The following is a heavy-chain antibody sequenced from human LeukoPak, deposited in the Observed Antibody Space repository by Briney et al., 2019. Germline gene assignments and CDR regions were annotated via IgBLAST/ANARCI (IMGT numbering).Heavy chain of an antibody. CDR1: GGSFSTYY. V-gene: IGHV4-34*01. J-gene: IGHJ4*02. Sequence: SETPSLTCAVYGGSFSTYYWSWIRQPPGQGLEWIGEINHTGSTNYNPSLKSRVTISVDTSKNQFSLKLSSVTAADTAVYYCATLPRREMATISEDYWGQGTLVTASS. CDR3: ATLPRREMATISEDY. CDR2: INHTGST. D-gene: IGHD5-24*01.